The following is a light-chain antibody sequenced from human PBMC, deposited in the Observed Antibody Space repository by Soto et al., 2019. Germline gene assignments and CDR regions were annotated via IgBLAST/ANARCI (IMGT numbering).Light chain of an antibody. J-gene: IGKJ2*01. V-gene: IGKV1-5*01. CDR2: DAS. Sequence: MTQSPATLSASVGDRVTITCRASQSVNKWLAWYQQKPGRAPNLVIYDASTLQTSVTSTFSGSGSGTEFTLTISSLQPDDFGTYYCQQYQSWPYTFGQGTKLEIK. CDR1: QSVNKW. CDR3: QQYQSWPYT.